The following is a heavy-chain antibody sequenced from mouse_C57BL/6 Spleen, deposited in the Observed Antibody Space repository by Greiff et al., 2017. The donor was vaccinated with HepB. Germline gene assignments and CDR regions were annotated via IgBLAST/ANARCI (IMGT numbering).Heavy chain of an antibody. V-gene: IGHV1-26*01. CDR3: AKMGDYYGRQAWFAY. J-gene: IGHJ3*01. CDR2: INPNNGGT. CDR1: GYTFTDYY. Sequence: EVQLQQSGPELVKPGASVKISCKASGYTFTDYYMNWVKQSHGKSLEWIGDINPNNGGTSYNQKFKGKATLTVDKSSSTAYMELRSLTSEDSAVYDCAKMGDYYGRQAWFAYWGQGTLVTVSA. D-gene: IGHD1-1*01.